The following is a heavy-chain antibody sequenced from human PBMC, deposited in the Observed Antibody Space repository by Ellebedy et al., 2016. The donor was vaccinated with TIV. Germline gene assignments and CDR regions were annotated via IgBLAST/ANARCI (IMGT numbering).Heavy chain of an antibody. CDR3: ARGSGRPDY. Sequence: MPSETLSLTCSVSCGSMSRNYWSWIRQPPGKGLEWIGYVYYSGSTNYNPSLGSRVTISVDTSKNQFSLNVSSVTAADTAVYYCARGSGRPDYWGQGTLVTVSS. D-gene: IGHD3-10*01. CDR1: CGSMSRNY. CDR2: VYYSGST. V-gene: IGHV4-59*01. J-gene: IGHJ4*02.